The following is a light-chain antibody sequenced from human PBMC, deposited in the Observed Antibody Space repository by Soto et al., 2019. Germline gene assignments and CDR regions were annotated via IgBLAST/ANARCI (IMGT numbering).Light chain of an antibody. CDR2: GAS. J-gene: IGKJ5*01. Sequence: EIGWTQSPGTLSLSPGERATLSCRACQTLSSTFLAWYQQKPAQAPRLLIYGASSRATGVPDRFSGSGSGTDFTLTISRVEPEDFAVYYCQQYNNWPPKITFGQGTRLENK. V-gene: IGKV3-20*01. CDR1: QTLSSTF. CDR3: QQYNNWPPKIT.